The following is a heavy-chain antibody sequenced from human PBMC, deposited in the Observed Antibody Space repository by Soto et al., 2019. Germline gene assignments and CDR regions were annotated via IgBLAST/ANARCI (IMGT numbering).Heavy chain of an antibody. CDR1: GFTFSSYS. V-gene: IGHV3-21*01. CDR3: ARDPKSGPSGYEGEIDY. D-gene: IGHD5-12*01. J-gene: IGHJ4*02. Sequence: NPGGSLRLSCAASGFTFSSYSMNWVRQAPGKRLEWVSSISSSSSYIYYADSVKGRFTISRDNAKNSLYLQMNSLRAEDTDVYYCARDPKSGPSGYEGEIDYWGQGTLVTVSS. CDR2: ISSSSSYI.